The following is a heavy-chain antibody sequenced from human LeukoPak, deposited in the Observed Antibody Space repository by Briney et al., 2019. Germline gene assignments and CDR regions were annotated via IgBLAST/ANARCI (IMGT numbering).Heavy chain of an antibody. D-gene: IGHD5-18*01. V-gene: IGHV1-69*05. CDR1: GGTLSTHA. Sequence: SVKVSCKASGGTLSTHAVSWVRQAPGQGLEWMGGIILISPTANYAQKFHDRVTITMDQYTTYMELSSLRSDDTAVYYCATGRVSDTTLVSWFDTWGQGTLVTVSS. CDR2: IILISPTA. CDR3: ATGRVSDTTLVSWFDT. J-gene: IGHJ5*02.